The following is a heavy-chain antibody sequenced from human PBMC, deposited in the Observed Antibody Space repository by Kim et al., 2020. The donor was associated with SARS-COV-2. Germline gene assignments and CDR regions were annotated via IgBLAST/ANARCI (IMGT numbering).Heavy chain of an antibody. V-gene: IGHV3-30*18. D-gene: IGHD4-17*01. CDR2: ISYDGSNK. J-gene: IGHJ6*02. CDR3: AKDQYGDYVMTAYYYYYYGMDV. CDR1: GFTFSSYG. Sequence: GGSLRLSCAASGFTFSSYGMHWVRQAPGKGLEWVAVISYDGSNKYYADSVKGRFTISRDNSKNTLYLQMNSLRAEDTAVYYCAKDQYGDYVMTAYYYYYYGMDVWGQGTTVTVSS.